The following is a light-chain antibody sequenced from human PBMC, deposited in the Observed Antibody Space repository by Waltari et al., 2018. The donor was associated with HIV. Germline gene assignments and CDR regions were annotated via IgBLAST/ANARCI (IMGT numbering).Light chain of an antibody. CDR3: QQYYSTPLT. CDR1: QSVLYSSNNKNY. CDR2: WAS. J-gene: IGKJ4*01. Sequence: DIVMTQSPESLAVSLGERATINCKYSQSVLYSSNNKNYLAWYQQKPGQPPKLLIYWASTRESGVPDRFSGSGSGTDFTLTISSLQAEDVAVYYCQQYYSTPLTFGGGTKVEIK. V-gene: IGKV4-1*01.